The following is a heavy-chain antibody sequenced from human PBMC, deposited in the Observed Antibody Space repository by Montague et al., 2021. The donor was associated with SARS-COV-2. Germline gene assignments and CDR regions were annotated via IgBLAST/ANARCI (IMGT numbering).Heavy chain of an antibody. J-gene: IGHJ4*02. D-gene: IGHD2-15*01. CDR1: GGSISSSNW. Sequence: SETLSLTCAVSGGSISSSNWWSWVRQPPGKGLEWIGEIYHSGNTNYNPSLKSRVSISVDRSKNQFSLKLSSVTAADTAVYYCASRYCSGGSCSNVDCWGQGTLVTVSS. CDR2: IYHSGNT. CDR3: ASRYCSGGSCSNVDC. V-gene: IGHV4-4*02.